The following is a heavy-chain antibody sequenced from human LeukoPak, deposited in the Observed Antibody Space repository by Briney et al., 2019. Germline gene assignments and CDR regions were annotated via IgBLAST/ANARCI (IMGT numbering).Heavy chain of an antibody. CDR3: AKDGVGYYDSSGPSGFDY. CDR2: ISWNSGSI. Sequence: AGRSLRLSCAASGFTFDDYAMHWVRQAPGKGLEWGSGISWNSGSIGYADSVKGRFTISRDNAKNSLYLQMNSLRAEDTALYYCAKDGVGYYDSSGPSGFDYWGQGTLVTVSS. J-gene: IGHJ4*02. D-gene: IGHD3-22*01. CDR1: GFTFDDYA. V-gene: IGHV3-9*01.